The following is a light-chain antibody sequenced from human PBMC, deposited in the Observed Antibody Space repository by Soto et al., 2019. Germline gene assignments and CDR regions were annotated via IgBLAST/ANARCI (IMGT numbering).Light chain of an antibody. Sequence: EVVLTQSPATLSLSPGERATLSCRASQSVSRYVAWYQQKPGQAPRLLIFDASNRATGIPDRFSGSGSGTDFTLTISSLEPEDFAVYYCQQRNNWTFGQGTKV. V-gene: IGKV3-11*01. CDR3: QQRNNWT. CDR2: DAS. CDR1: QSVSRY. J-gene: IGKJ1*01.